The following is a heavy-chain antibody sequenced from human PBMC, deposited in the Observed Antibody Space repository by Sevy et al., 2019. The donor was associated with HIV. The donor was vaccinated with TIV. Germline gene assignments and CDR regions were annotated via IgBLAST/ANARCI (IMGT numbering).Heavy chain of an antibody. CDR2: IRYDGSDK. CDR3: AKDLAGPGRRYFDY. Sequence: GGSLRLSCAASGFIFSNYGMHWVRQVPGKGLERVTFIRYDGSDKYYAASVKGRFTISRDDSKNTLYLQMDSLRAEDTAIYYCAKDLAGPGRRYFDYWGQGTLVTVSS. J-gene: IGHJ4*02. D-gene: IGHD6-13*01. V-gene: IGHV3-30*02. CDR1: GFIFSNYG.